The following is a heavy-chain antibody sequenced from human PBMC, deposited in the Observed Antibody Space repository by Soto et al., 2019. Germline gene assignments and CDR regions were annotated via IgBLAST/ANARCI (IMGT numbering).Heavy chain of an antibody. V-gene: IGHV4-34*01. J-gene: IGHJ5*02. CDR2: INHSGHT. D-gene: IGHD3-22*01. CDR1: DGSFSGYY. Sequence: PSATLSLTCAISDGSFSGYYWNWIRQPPGKGLEWIGEINHSGHTNYNPSLKSRVTISIDTSKNQFSLKLSSVTAADTAVYYCARGAYYDSSGYYPGWFDPWGQGTLVTVPQ. CDR3: ARGAYYDSSGYYPGWFDP.